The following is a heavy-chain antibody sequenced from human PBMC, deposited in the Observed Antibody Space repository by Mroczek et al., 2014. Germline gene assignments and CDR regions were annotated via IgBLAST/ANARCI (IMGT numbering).Heavy chain of an antibody. CDR1: GFTFSSYW. V-gene: IGHV3-74*01. CDR3: ARDSGDTGYSSGWHPPHFDY. Sequence: VQLVQSGGGLVQPGGSLRLSCAASGFTFSSYWMHWVRQAPGKGLVWVSRINSDGSSTSYADSVKGRFTISRDNAKNTLYLQMNSLRAEDTAVYYCARDSGDTGYSSGWHPPHFDYVGQGTPGHRLL. J-gene: IGHJ4*02. CDR2: INSDGSST. D-gene: IGHD6-19*01.